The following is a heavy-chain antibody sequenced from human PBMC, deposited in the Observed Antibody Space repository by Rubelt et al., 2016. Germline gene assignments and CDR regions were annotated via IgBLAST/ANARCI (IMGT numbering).Heavy chain of an antibody. Sequence: QVQLQESGPGLVKPSETLSLTCTVSGDSISTYSWNWLRQSPGKGLEWIGRIYDTGRTNYHPSLTSRVTISVDRSKNQFSLKLNAGTAADRSVYDCARHLDRYYYYYMDVWGKGTTVTVSS. CDR1: GDSISTYS. V-gene: IGHV4-59*08. CDR3: ARHLDRYYYYYMDV. CDR2: IYDTGRT. J-gene: IGHJ6*03.